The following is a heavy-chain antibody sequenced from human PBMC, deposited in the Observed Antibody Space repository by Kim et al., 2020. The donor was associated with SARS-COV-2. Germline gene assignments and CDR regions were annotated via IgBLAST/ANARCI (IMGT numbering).Heavy chain of an antibody. CDR3: ARDRDYYDSSGYYPFDY. CDR1: GFTFSSYG. Sequence: GGSLRLSCAASGFTFSSYGMHWVRQAPGKGLEWVAVIWYDGSNKYYADSVKGRFTISRDNSKNTLYLQMNSLRAEDTAVYYCARDRDYYDSSGYYPFDYWGQGTLVTVSS. D-gene: IGHD3-22*01. CDR2: IWYDGSNK. V-gene: IGHV3-33*01. J-gene: IGHJ4*02.